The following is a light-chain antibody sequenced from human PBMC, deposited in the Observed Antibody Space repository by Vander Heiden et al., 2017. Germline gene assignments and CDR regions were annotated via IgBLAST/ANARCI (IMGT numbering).Light chain of an antibody. Sequence: DIQMTQSPSSLCASVGERVIITCRASQRISTYLNWYQQKPGKAPKLLIFAASYLRSGVPSRFSGSGSGTDFTLTISSLQPEDFATYYCQQSYSTPRTFGQGTRVEIK. CDR1: QRISTY. V-gene: IGKV1-39*01. J-gene: IGKJ1*01. CDR3: QQSYSTPRT. CDR2: AAS.